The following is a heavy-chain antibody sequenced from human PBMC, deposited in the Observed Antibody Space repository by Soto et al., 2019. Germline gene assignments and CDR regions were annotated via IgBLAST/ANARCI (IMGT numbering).Heavy chain of an antibody. V-gene: IGHV3-23*01. Sequence: ESGGGLVQPGGSLRLSCAASGFTFSSYAMSWVRQVPGKGLEWVSTISGSGGSTYLADSVKGRFTISRDNSKNTLYLQMNSLRAEDTAVYSCARVWERTVTTRNYFYGMDVWGQGTTVTVSS. J-gene: IGHJ6*02. D-gene: IGHD4-17*01. CDR3: ARVWERTVTTRNYFYGMDV. CDR1: GFTFSSYA. CDR2: ISGSGGST.